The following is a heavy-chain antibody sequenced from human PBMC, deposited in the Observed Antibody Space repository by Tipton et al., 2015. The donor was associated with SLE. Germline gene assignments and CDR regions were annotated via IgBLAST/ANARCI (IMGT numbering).Heavy chain of an antibody. CDR1: GGTFSSYA. D-gene: IGHD5-18*01. V-gene: IGHV1-69*13. J-gene: IGHJ4*02. CDR2: IIPIFGTA. CDR3: ASTLEDTAMVQED. Sequence: QSGPEVKKPGASVKVSCKASGGTFSSYAISWVRQAPGQGLEWMGGIIPIFGTANYAQKFQGRVTITADESTSTAYMELSSLRSEDTAVYYCASTLEDTAMVQEDWGQGTLVTVSS.